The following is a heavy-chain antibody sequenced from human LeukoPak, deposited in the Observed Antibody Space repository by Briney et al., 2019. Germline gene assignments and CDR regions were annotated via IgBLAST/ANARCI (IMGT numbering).Heavy chain of an antibody. Sequence: SETLSLTCTVSGGSISSYYWSWIRQSPGKGLEWIGYIYNSGSTNYNPSLKSRVTISLDTSKNQFSLKLSSVTAADTAVYYCARDPVAYCGGDCYRPIGDYWGQGTLVTVSS. CDR3: ARDPVAYCGGDCYRPIGDY. J-gene: IGHJ4*02. V-gene: IGHV4-59*12. CDR2: IYNSGST. CDR1: GGSISSYY. D-gene: IGHD2-21*02.